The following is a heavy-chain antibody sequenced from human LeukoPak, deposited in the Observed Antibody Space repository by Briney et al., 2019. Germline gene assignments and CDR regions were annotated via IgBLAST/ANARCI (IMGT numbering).Heavy chain of an antibody. CDR2: IYTSGST. CDR1: GGSISSGSYY. Sequence: SQTLSLTCTVSGGSISSGSYYWSWIRQPAGKGLEWVGRIYTSGSTNYNPCLKSRVTISVDTSKNQFSLKLSSVTAADTAVYYCARGTGRYQLLYWFDPWGQGTLVTVSS. D-gene: IGHD2-2*01. J-gene: IGHJ5*02. V-gene: IGHV4-61*02. CDR3: ARGTGRYQLLYWFDP.